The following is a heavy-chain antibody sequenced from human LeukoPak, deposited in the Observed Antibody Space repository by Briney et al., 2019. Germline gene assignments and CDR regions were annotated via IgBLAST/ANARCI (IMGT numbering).Heavy chain of an antibody. CDR1: GYTFTGYY. CDR2: ISAYNGNT. CDR3: AREGSYYYDSSGD. J-gene: IGHJ4*02. V-gene: IGHV1-18*04. Sequence: ASVKVSCKASGYTFTGYYMHWVRQAPGQGLEWMGWISAYNGNTNYAQKLQGRVTMTTDTSTSTAYMELRSLRSDDTAVYYCAREGSYYYDSSGDWGQGTLVTVSS. D-gene: IGHD3-22*01.